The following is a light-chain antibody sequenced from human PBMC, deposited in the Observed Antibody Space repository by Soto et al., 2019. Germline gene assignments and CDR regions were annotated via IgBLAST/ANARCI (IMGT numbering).Light chain of an antibody. V-gene: IGLV2-14*03. CDR2: AVS. CDR3: NXYTRSNTLV. CDR1: RSDVGGYEY. J-gene: IGLJ1*01. Sequence: QSALTQPASVSGSPGQSITISCTGTRSDVGGYEYVSWYQQYPGKAPKAIIYAVSNRPSEVSTRFSGSKSGNTASLTISGXXXXXXXXXYCNXYTRSNTLVFGTGTKLTVL.